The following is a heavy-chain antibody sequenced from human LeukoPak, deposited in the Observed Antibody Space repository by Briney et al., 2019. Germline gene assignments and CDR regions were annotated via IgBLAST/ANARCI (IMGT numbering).Heavy chain of an antibody. Sequence: GGSLRLSCAASGFTFSNYAMSWVRQAPGKGLEWVSAISGSGDTTVYADSVKGRFTISRDNSKNTLYLQMNSLRAEDTAVYYCAAGDGVIMNYWGQGTLVTVSS. D-gene: IGHD3-10*01. V-gene: IGHV3-23*01. CDR3: AAGDGVIMNY. J-gene: IGHJ4*02. CDR1: GFTFSNYA. CDR2: ISGSGDTT.